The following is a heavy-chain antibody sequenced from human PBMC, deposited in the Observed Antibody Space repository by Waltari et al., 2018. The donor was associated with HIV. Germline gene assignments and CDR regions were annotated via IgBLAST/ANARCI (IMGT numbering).Heavy chain of an antibody. Sequence: QVQLVQSGAEVKKPGASVKVSCQASGYTFTGYYMPWVRQAPGQGLEWMGWINPNSGGTNYAQKFQGRVTMTRDTSISTAYMELSRLRSDDTAVYYCARAYYYDQGWFDPWGQGTLVTVSS. V-gene: IGHV1-2*02. D-gene: IGHD3-22*01. J-gene: IGHJ5*02. CDR2: INPNSGGT. CDR3: ARAYYYDQGWFDP. CDR1: GYTFTGYY.